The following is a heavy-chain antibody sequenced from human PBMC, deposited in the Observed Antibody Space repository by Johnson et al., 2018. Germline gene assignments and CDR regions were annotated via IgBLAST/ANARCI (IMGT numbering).Heavy chain of an antibody. CDR1: GFTFGDYA. CDR3: TRGGSYYDPLNYYYMDV. J-gene: IGHJ6*03. CDR2: IRTKTFGGTA. Sequence: VQLVESGGALVQPGRSLRLSCTGSGFTFGDYAMNWFRQAPGKGLEWVGFIRTKTFGGTAESAASVKGRFTISRDDSKTIAYLKMNSLRTVDTAVYYCTRGGSYYDPLNYYYMDVWGKGTTVTFSS. D-gene: IGHD3-22*01. V-gene: IGHV3-49*03.